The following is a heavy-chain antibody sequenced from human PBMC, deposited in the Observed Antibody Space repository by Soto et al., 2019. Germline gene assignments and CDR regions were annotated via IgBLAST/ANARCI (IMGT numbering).Heavy chain of an antibody. V-gene: IGHV1-18*01. Sequence: QVKLVQSGAEVKKPGASVKVSCKASGYTFTSYGISWVRQAPGQGLEWMGWISVYNGNTNYAQKLQGRVTMTTDTSTSTAYMEPRSLRSDDTAVYYCASGWFGEFVYYFDYWGQGTLVTVSS. J-gene: IGHJ4*02. CDR3: ASGWFGEFVYYFDY. CDR1: GYTFTSYG. CDR2: ISVYNGNT. D-gene: IGHD3-10*01.